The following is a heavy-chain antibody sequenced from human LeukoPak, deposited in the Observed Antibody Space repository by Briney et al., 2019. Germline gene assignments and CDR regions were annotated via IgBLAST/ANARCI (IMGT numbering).Heavy chain of an antibody. V-gene: IGHV4-59*01. J-gene: IGHJ4*02. CDR2: IHYSGTT. Sequence: SETQSLTCSVSGGSINNYYWSWIRRSPGQGLEWIGYIHYSGTTNYNPSFKGRLTISVDTSRDQFSLKLNSVTAADTAIYYCARDRRYRSGDNYYLHYFDSWGQGTLVTVSS. D-gene: IGHD2-15*01. CDR3: ARDRRYRSGDNYYLHYFDS. CDR1: GGSINNYY.